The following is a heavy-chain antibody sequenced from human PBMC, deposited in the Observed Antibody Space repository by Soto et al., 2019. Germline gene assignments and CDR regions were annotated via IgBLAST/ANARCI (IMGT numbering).Heavy chain of an antibody. Sequence: GGSLRLSCEASGFTFSRSWMSWVRQAPGKGLEWVGRIKSKTDGGTTEYAAPVKGRFTISRDDSKNTLYLQMNRLNTEDTAVYYCATDTKSSNGVCYPYYYGLDVWGQGTKVTVSS. D-gene: IGHD2-8*01. CDR2: IKSKTDGGTT. CDR3: ATDTKSSNGVCYPYYYGLDV. CDR1: GFTFSRSW. V-gene: IGHV3-15*01. J-gene: IGHJ6*02.